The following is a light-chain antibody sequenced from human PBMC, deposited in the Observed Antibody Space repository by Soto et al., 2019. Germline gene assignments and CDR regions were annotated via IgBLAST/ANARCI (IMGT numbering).Light chain of an antibody. V-gene: IGKV1-5*01. CDR1: QTISSW. CDR3: QQYGSSGT. J-gene: IGKJ1*01. Sequence: DIQMTQSPSTLSGSVGDRVTITCRASQTISSWLAWYQQKPGKAPKLLIYAASSLQSGVPSRFSGSGSGTDFTLTISRLEPEDFAVYYCQQYGSSGTFGQGTKVDI. CDR2: AAS.